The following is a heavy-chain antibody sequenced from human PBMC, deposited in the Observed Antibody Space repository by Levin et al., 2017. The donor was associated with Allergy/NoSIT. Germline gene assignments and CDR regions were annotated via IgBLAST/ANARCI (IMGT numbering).Heavy chain of an antibody. CDR1: GGSFSGYY. V-gene: IGHV4-34*01. CDR2: INHSGDA. D-gene: IGHD4-11*01. J-gene: IGHJ4*02. CDR3: ARGHSTSGFDN. Sequence: SQTLSLTCAVNGGSFSGYYWSWIRQPPGKGLEWIGEINHSGDANYNPSLKSRVTTSVDTSKKQCSLKLTSVTAADTGLYYCARGHSTSGFDNWGQGTLVTVSS.